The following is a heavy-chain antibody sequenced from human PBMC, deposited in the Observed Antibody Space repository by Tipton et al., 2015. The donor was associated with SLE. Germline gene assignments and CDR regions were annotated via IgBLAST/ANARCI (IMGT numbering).Heavy chain of an antibody. CDR1: GFTFSSYD. CDR3: ACVLVASTYPCDI. CDR2: ISSGGSTI. V-gene: IGHV3-48*03. D-gene: IGHD5-12*01. J-gene: IGHJ3*02. Sequence: SLRLSCAASGFTFSSYDMNWVRQAPGKGLEWVSYISSGGSTIYYAASVKGRFTISRDNAKNSLYLQMNSLRAEDTAVYYCACVLVASTYPCDIWGQGTMVTVPS.